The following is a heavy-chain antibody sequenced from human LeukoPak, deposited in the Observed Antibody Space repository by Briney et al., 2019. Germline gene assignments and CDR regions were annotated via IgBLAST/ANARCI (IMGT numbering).Heavy chain of an antibody. CDR2: ISDDSSTI. Sequence: GGSLRLSCAASDSMSRRFRMNWFRRAPVKGWEWVSYISDDSSTIHYADSVKGRFTISRDNAENSLYLQMNSLRAEDTAVYYCARGGYNFGSVFDYWGQGTLVTVSS. D-gene: IGHD1-20*01. CDR3: ARGGYNFGSVFDY. CDR1: DSMSRRFR. V-gene: IGHV3-48*01. J-gene: IGHJ4*02.